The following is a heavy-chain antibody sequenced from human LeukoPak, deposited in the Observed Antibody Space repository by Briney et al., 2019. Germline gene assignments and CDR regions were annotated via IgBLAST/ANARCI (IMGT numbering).Heavy chain of an antibody. V-gene: IGHV3-23*01. J-gene: IGHJ4*02. Sequence: GGSLRLSCTASGFTFSSYTMSWVRQAPGEGLEWLSAINGRGITYYAGSVKGRFTISRDNSENTLYLQMNSLAVDDTAVYFCAKERQTGDYFTSDYWGQGTLVTVSS. D-gene: IGHD4-17*01. CDR3: AKERQTGDYFTSDY. CDR2: INGRGIT. CDR1: GFTFSSYT.